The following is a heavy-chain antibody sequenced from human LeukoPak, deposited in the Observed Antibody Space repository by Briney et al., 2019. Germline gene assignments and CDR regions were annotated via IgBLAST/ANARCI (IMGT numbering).Heavy chain of an antibody. Sequence: PSETLSLTCTVSGGSISSYYWSWIRQPPGKGLEWIGYIYHSGSTNYNLSLKSRVTISVDTSKNQFSLKLSSVTAADTAVYYCARDRYVSDHYYFDYWGQGTLVTVSS. CDR1: GGSISSYY. V-gene: IGHV4-59*01. J-gene: IGHJ4*02. D-gene: IGHD5-12*01. CDR2: IYHSGST. CDR3: ARDRYVSDHYYFDY.